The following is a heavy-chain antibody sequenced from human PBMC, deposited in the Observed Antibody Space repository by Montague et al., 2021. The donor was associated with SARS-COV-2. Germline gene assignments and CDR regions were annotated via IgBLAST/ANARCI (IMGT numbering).Heavy chain of an antibody. CDR1: GSSLSTSGMC. D-gene: IGHD3-3*01. Sequence: PALVKPTQTLTLTCTFSGSSLSTSGMCVSWIRQPPGKALEWLALIDWDDDKYYSTSLKTRLTISKDTSKNQVVLTMTNMDPVDTATYYCARSFSIFGVVVIPAYFDYWGQGTLVTVSP. J-gene: IGHJ4*02. V-gene: IGHV2-70*01. CDR3: ARSFSIFGVVVIPAYFDY. CDR2: IDWDDDK.